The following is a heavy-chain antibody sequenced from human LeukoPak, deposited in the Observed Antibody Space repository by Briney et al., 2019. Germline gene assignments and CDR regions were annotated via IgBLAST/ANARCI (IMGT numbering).Heavy chain of an antibody. CDR2: MKYDGSEK. D-gene: IGHD6-13*01. CDR1: GFTFSSYW. J-gene: IGHJ4*02. Sequence: GGSLRLSCAASGFTFSSYWMSWVRQAPGKGLEGVANMKYDGSEKYYVDSVKGRFTISRDNAKSSQYLQMNSLRAEDTAVYYCARDIEAAGLFLDYWGQGTLVTVSS. CDR3: ARDIEAAGLFLDY. V-gene: IGHV3-7*01.